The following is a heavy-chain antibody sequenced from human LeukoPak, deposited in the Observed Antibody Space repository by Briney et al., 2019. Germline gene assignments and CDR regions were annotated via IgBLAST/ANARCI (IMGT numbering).Heavy chain of an antibody. V-gene: IGHV3-73*01. CDR2: IRSKANNYAT. Sequence: GGSLRLSCAASGFTFSGSAMHWVRQASGKGLEWVGRIRSKANNYATEYAASVKGRFTISRDNAKNSLYLQMNSLRAEDTAVYYCARDSESGWSDYWGQGTLVTVSS. CDR1: GFTFSGSA. D-gene: IGHD6-19*01. J-gene: IGHJ4*02. CDR3: ARDSESGWSDY.